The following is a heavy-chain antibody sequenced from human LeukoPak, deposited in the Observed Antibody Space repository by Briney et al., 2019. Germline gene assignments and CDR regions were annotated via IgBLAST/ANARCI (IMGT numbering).Heavy chain of an antibody. D-gene: IGHD6-25*01. CDR3: ARGPPWYFDL. V-gene: IGHV3-74*01. CDR1: GFTFTTYA. CDR2: INGDGSST. Sequence: GGSLRLSCGASGFTFTTYAMTWVRQAPGKGLVWVSRINGDGSSTAYADSVKGRFTISRDNAKNTLYLQMNSLTAEDTAVYYCARGPPWYFDLWGRGTLVTVSS. J-gene: IGHJ2*01.